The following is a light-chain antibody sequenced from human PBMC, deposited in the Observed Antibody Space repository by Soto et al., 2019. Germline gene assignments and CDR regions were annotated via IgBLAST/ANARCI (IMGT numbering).Light chain of an antibody. CDR3: NEYAGSNSFV. J-gene: IGLJ1*01. CDR1: CRDVGAYNY. CDR2: EVK. V-gene: IGLV2-8*01. Sequence: SATGSWAQSSTTIAAASCRDVGAYNYVSWYQQDPGKAHQLMIYEVKKRPSGVHDRFSGSKSGNTASLTVSCRQAEDEDDYSCNEYAGSNSFVFGSVTKVTV.